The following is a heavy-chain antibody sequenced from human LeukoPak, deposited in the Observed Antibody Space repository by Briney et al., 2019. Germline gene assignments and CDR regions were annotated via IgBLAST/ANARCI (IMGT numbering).Heavy chain of an antibody. CDR1: GGSISSSSYY. CDR3: ARRRTISRGGGGWFDP. V-gene: IGHV4-39*01. D-gene: IGHD3-9*01. CDR2: IYYSGST. Sequence: SETLSLTCTVSGGSISSSSYYWGWIRQPPGKGLEWIGSIYYSGSTYYNPSLKSRVTISVDTSKNQFSLKLSSVTAADTAVYYCARRRTISRGGGGWFDPWGQGTLVTVSS. J-gene: IGHJ5*02.